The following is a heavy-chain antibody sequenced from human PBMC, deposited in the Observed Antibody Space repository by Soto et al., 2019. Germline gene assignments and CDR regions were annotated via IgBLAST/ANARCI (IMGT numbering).Heavy chain of an antibody. Sequence: PGESLKISCKGSGYSFTSYWISWVRQMPGKGLEWMGRIDPSDSYTSYNPSFQGHVTISADKSITTAYLQWSSLKASDTAMYYCARHDSNWLDPWGQGTLVTVSS. CDR3: ARHDSNWLDP. J-gene: IGHJ5*02. D-gene: IGHD2-21*02. CDR1: GYSFTSYW. CDR2: IDPSDSYT. V-gene: IGHV5-10-1*01.